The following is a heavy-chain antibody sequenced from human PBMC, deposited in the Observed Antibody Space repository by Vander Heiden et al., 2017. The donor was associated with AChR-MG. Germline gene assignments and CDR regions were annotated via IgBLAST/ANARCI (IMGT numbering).Heavy chain of an antibody. CDR2: INPSGGST. Sequence: QVQLVQSGAEVKKPGASVKVSCKASGYTFTSYYMHWLRQAPGQGPEWMGIINPSGGSTSYAQKFQGRVTMTRDTSTSTVYMELSSLRSEDTAVYYCARETTQIVGATGGDYWGQGTLVTVSS. CDR3: ARETTQIVGATGGDY. V-gene: IGHV1-46*01. J-gene: IGHJ4*02. CDR1: GYTFTSYY. D-gene: IGHD1-26*01.